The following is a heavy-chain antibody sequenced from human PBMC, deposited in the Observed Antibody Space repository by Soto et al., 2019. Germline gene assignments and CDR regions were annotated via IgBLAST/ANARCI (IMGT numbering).Heavy chain of an antibody. Sequence: SETLSLTCAVSGGSISSSNWWSWVRQPPGKGLGWIGEIYHSGSTNYNPSLKSRVTISVDKSKNQFSLKLSSVTAADTAVYYCARYTYYYDSSGYYFLVFDYWGQGTLVTVSS. J-gene: IGHJ4*02. CDR3: ARYTYYYDSSGYYFLVFDY. CDR1: GGSISSSNW. D-gene: IGHD3-22*01. CDR2: IYHSGST. V-gene: IGHV4-4*02.